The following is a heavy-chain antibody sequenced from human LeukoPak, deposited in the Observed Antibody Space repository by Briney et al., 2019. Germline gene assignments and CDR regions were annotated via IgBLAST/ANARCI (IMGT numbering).Heavy chain of an antibody. V-gene: IGHV3-30-3*01. D-gene: IGHD2-2*01. CDR3: AIDMRRGIPDYFDY. Sequence: GGSLRLSCAASGFTFSSYAMSWVRQAPGKGLEWVAVISIDGNTKYYADSVKGRFSISRDNSRNTLYLQMNSLRAEDTAVYYCAIDMRRGIPDYFDYWGQGTLVTVS. CDR2: ISIDGNTK. CDR1: GFTFSSYA. J-gene: IGHJ4*02.